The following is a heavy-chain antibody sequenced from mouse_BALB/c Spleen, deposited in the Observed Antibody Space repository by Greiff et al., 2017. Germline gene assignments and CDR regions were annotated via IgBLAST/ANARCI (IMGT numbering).Heavy chain of an antibody. Sequence: DVKLQESGGGLVQPGGSLKLSCAASGFTFSSYTMSWVRQTPEKRLEWVAYISNGGGSTYYPDTVKGRFTISRDNAKNTLYLQMSSLKSEDTAMYYCARHVAMDYWGQGTSVTVSS. CDR2: ISNGGGST. CDR1: GFTFSSYT. J-gene: IGHJ4*01. V-gene: IGHV5-12-2*01. CDR3: ARHVAMDY.